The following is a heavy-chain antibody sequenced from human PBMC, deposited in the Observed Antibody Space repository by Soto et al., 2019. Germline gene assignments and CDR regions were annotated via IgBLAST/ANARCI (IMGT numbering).Heavy chain of an antibody. D-gene: IGHD3-3*01. V-gene: IGHV1-69*06. CDR1: GGTFSSYA. J-gene: IGHJ6*02. CDR2: IIPIFGTA. Sequence: SVKVSCKASGGTFSSYAISWVRQAPGQGLEWMGGIIPIFGTANYAQKFQGRVTITADKSTSTAYMELSSLRSEDTAVYYCARDRGRITIFGVVIRADGMDVWGQGTTVT. CDR3: ARDRGRITIFGVVIRADGMDV.